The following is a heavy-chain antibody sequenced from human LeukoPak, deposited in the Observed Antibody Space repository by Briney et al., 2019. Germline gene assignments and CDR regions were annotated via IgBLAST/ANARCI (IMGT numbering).Heavy chain of an antibody. CDR3: ARGTTRNYGDFDY. J-gene: IGHJ4*02. CDR2: MNPDSGNT. D-gene: IGHD3-10*01. CDR1: GYTFSNYD. V-gene: IGHV1-8*01. Sequence: GASVKVSCKASGYTFSNYDINWVRQVTGQGLEWMGRMNPDSGNTGYAQRFQGRVTLTRNPSISTAYMEVSSLRSEDTAVYFCARGTTRNYGDFDYWGQGTLVTVSS.